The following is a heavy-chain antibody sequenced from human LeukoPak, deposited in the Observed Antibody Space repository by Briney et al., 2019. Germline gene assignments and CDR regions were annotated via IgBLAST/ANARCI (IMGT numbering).Heavy chain of an antibody. CDR1: GGSFSGYY. CDR2: INHSGST. CDR3: ARVMGATGLTYYYYMDV. V-gene: IGHV4-34*01. Sequence: PSETLSLTCAVYGGSFSGYYWSWIRQPPGKGLEWIGEINHSGSTNYNPSLKSRVTISVDTSKNQFSLKLSSVTAADTAVYYCARVMGATGLTYYYYMDVWGKGTTVTVSS. D-gene: IGHD1-26*01. J-gene: IGHJ6*03.